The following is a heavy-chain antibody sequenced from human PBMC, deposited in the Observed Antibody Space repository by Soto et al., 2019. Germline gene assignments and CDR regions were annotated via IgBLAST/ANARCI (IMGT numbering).Heavy chain of an antibody. CDR1: GFTFSSYS. J-gene: IGHJ4*02. D-gene: IGHD3-22*01. CDR3: ARFDYDSSGYTSKGDY. Sequence: GGSLRLSCAASGFTFSSYSMNWVRQAPGKGLEWVSSISSSSSYIYYADSVKGRFTISRDNAKNSLYLQMNSLRAEDTAVYYCARFDYDSSGYTSKGDYWGQGTLVTVSS. CDR2: ISSSSSYI. V-gene: IGHV3-21*01.